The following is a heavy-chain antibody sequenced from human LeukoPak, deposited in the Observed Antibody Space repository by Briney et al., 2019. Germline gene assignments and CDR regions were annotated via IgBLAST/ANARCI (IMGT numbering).Heavy chain of an antibody. CDR1: GGSISSSNW. D-gene: IGHD2-15*01. CDR2: IYHSGST. Sequence: SETLSLTCAVSGGSISSSNWWSWVRQPPGKGLEWIGEIYHSGSTNYNPSLKSRITISVDTSENRSSLKLSSVTATDTAVYYCARDCSGGSCYGAFDIWGQGTMVTVSS. CDR3: ARDCSGGSCYGAFDI. V-gene: IGHV4-4*02. J-gene: IGHJ3*02.